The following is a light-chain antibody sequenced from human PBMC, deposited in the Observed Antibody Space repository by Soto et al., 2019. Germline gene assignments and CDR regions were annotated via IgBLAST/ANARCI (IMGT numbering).Light chain of an antibody. V-gene: IGKV1-17*03. CDR1: QDISRF. CDR3: LQHNTDPYT. CDR2: DTS. Sequence: DVQMIQSPSAMSASVGDRVTITCRASQDISRFLAWFQQKPGKAPERLIYDTSTLQVGVPSRFSGGGSGTEFTLAISGLQPDDYATYYCLQHNTDPYTFGQGTKLEIK. J-gene: IGKJ2*01.